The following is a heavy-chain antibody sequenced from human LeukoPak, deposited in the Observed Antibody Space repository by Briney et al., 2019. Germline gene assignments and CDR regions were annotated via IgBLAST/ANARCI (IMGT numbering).Heavy chain of an antibody. Sequence: PSETLSLTCAVSGYSISSGYYWGWIRQPPGKGLEWIGSIYHSGSTHYNPSLKSRVTISVDTSKNQFSLRLGSVTAADTAVYYCARGNYGDWGQGTLVTVSS. CDR1: GYSISSGYY. J-gene: IGHJ4*02. V-gene: IGHV4-38-2*01. CDR3: ARGNYGD. D-gene: IGHD4-17*01. CDR2: IYHSGST.